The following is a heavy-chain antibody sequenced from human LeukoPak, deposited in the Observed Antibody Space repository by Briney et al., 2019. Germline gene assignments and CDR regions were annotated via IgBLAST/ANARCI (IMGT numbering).Heavy chain of an antibody. Sequence: SETLSLTCAVYGGSFSGYYWSWIRQPPGKGLEWIGETNHSGSTNYNPSLKSRVTISVDTSKNQFSLKLSSVTAADTAVYYCARGGVRGGELRKELDYWGQGTLVTVSS. CDR3: ARGGVRGGELRKELDY. CDR2: TNHSGST. CDR1: GGSFSGYY. V-gene: IGHV4-34*01. J-gene: IGHJ4*02. D-gene: IGHD3-16*01.